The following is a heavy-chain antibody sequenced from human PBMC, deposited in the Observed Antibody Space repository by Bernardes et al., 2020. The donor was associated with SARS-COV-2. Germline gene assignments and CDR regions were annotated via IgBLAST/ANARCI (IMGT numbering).Heavy chain of an antibody. V-gene: IGHV3-15*01. CDR2: IISKAGGGTT. D-gene: IGHD2-8*01. CDR1: GFTFTDAW. Sequence: GGSLRLSCAASGFTFTDAWMTWVRQAPGKGLEWVGRIISKAGGGTTDYAAPVKDRFTIPRDDSKNTLYLQMNSLRTEDTAIYYCTTHSSVNGLSWGRGTLVTVSS. CDR3: TTHSSVNGLS. J-gene: IGHJ5*02.